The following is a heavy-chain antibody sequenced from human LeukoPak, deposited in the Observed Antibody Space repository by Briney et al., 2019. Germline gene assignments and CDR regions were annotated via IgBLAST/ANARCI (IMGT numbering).Heavy chain of an antibody. J-gene: IGHJ5*02. CDR1: GGTFSSYA. Sequence: SVKVSRKASGGTFSSYAISWVRQAPGQGLEWMGGIIPIFGTANYAQKFQGRVTITADESTSTAYMELSSLRSEDTAVYYCATKYYYDSSGYSFDPWGQGTLVTVSS. CDR2: IIPIFGTA. D-gene: IGHD3-22*01. CDR3: ATKYYYDSSGYSFDP. V-gene: IGHV1-69*13.